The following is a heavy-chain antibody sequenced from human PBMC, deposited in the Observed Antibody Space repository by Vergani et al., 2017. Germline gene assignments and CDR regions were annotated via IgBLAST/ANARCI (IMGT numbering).Heavy chain of an antibody. CDR1: GGSISSSSYY. D-gene: IGHD3-22*01. CDR3: ARHAYYYDSSGYYYYFDY. CDR2: IYYSGST. V-gene: IGHV4-39*01. J-gene: IGHJ4*02. Sequence: QLQLQESGSGLVKPSETLSLTCTVSGGSISSSSYYWGWIRQPPGKGLEWIGSIYYSGSTYYNPSLKSRVTISVDTSKNQFSLKLSSVTAADTAVYYCARHAYYYDSSGYYYYFDYWGQGTLVTVSS.